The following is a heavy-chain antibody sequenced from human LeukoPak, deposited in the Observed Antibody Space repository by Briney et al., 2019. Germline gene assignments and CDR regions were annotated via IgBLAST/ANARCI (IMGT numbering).Heavy chain of an antibody. CDR1: GFTFSSYG. V-gene: IGHV3-30*02. CDR3: AKEDRRWYSSRWYESSNWFDP. J-gene: IGHJ5*02. CDR2: IRYDGSNK. Sequence: GGSLRLSCAASGFTFSSYGMHWVRQAPGKGLEWVAFIRYDGSNKYYADSVKGRFTISRDNSKNTLYLQMNSLRAEDTAVYYCAKEDRRWYSSRWYESSNWFDPWGQGTLVTVSS. D-gene: IGHD6-13*01.